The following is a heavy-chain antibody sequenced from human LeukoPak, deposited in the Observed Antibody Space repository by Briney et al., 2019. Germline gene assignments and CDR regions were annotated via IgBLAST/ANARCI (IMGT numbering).Heavy chain of an antibody. CDR1: GFTFSSYW. J-gene: IGHJ6*03. V-gene: IGHV3-7*01. D-gene: IGHD3-10*02. CDR2: IKQDGSEK. CDR3: AREVYVRGGFPTYYYYYMDV. Sequence: GGXLRLSCAASGFTFSSYWMSWVRQAPGKGLEWVANIKQDGSEKYYVDSVKGRFTISRDNAKNSLYLQMNSLRAEDTAVYYCAREVYVRGGFPTYYYYYMDVWGKGTTVTVSS.